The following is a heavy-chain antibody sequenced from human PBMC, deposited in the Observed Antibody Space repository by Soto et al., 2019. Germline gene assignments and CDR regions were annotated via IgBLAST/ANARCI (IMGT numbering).Heavy chain of an antibody. CDR1: GYTFTRDD. V-gene: IGHV1-3*05. J-gene: IGHJ4*02. CDR3: ARAAGMVALDY. D-gene: IGHD5-18*01. CDR2: INAGNGNT. Sequence: QVQLVQSGAEEKKPGASVKVSCKASGYTFTRDDMHWVRQAPGQGLEWMGWINAGNGNTKYSREFQGGVTFSRDTAATTGYMTISSLRSEDTAVYYCARAAGMVALDYWGQGTLVTVSS.